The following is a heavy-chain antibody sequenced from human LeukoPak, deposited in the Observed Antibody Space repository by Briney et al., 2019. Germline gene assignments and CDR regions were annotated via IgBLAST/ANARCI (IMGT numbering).Heavy chain of an antibody. CDR3: ARGQYPRITMIVTNAEYDY. CDR1: GGSISSSSYY. D-gene: IGHD3-22*01. J-gene: IGHJ4*02. V-gene: IGHV4-39*07. Sequence: SETLSLTCTVSGGSISSSSYYWGWIRQPPGKGLEWIANIYYSGSTYYNPSLKSRVTISVDTSKNQFSLKLSSVTAADTAVYYCARGQYPRITMIVTNAEYDYWGQGTLVTVSS. CDR2: IYYSGST.